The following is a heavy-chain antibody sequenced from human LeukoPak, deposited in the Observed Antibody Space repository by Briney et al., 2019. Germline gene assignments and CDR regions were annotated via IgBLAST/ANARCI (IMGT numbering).Heavy chain of an antibody. J-gene: IGHJ4*02. CDR1: GHTFDEYA. V-gene: IGHV3-9*01. CDR3: TKDGRALRTDEPWLDN. D-gene: IGHD6-19*01. CDR2: FRWNRGSI. Sequence: GGSLRLSCVLSGHTFDEYAMHCVPAVPGEGVGCVSGFRWNRGSIVYTDSVRGRFTISRDNDKNSLYVHMKSLRAEDTALYYCTKDGRALRTDEPWLDNWGQGTLVTVS.